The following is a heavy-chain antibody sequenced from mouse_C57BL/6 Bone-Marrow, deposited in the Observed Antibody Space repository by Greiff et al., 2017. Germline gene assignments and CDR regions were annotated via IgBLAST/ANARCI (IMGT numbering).Heavy chain of an antibody. D-gene: IGHD3-1*01. CDR2: ISNGGGST. Sequence: VKVVESGGGLVQPGGSLKLSCAASGFTFSDYYMYWVRQTPEKRLEWVAYISNGGGSTYYPDTVTGRFTISRDNAKNTLYMQMSRLKSEDTAMCYCARQGELGFAYWGQGTLVTVSA. CDR3: ARQGELGFAY. CDR1: GFTFSDYY. V-gene: IGHV5-12*01. J-gene: IGHJ3*01.